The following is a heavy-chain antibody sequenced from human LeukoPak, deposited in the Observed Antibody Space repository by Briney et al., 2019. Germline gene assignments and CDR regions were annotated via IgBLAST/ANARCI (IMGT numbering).Heavy chain of an antibody. D-gene: IGHD2-8*02. J-gene: IGHJ4*02. CDR3: AKGERSRSWWQNLDY. Sequence: GGSLRLSCAASGFTFRTYAMTWVRQAPGRGLEWVAVISDGGDDTHYADSVKGRFTTSRDNLKNTLYLQMSSLRAEDTALYYCAKGERSRSWWQNLDYWGLGTLVTVSS. CDR1: GFTFRTYA. V-gene: IGHV3-23*01. CDR2: ISDGGDDT.